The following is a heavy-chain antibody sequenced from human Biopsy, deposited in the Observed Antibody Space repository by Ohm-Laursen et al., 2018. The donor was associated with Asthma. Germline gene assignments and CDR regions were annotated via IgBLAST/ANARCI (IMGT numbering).Heavy chain of an antibody. CDR2: IKHDGSEK. J-gene: IGHJ4*02. CDR1: GFTFGDYC. CDR3: ARFKRGYSYGYAGVFDY. V-gene: IGHV3-7*01. Sequence: SLRLSCAASGFTFGDYCMSWVRQVPGQGLEWVANIKHDGSEKNHVDSLKGRFTISRDNAKNSLYLQMSSLRDEDTAVYYCARFKRGYSYGYAGVFDYWGQGTLVTVSS. D-gene: IGHD5-18*01.